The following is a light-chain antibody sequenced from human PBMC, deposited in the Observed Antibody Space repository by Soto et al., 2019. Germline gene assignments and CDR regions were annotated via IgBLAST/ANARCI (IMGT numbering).Light chain of an antibody. CDR1: QNLGDGR. J-gene: IGKJ5*01. CDR3: QEHASI. V-gene: IGKV3-20*01. Sequence: VLTQSPGTLSLSPGERATLSCRANQNLGDGRLAWYQQKPGQPPTLLIYDASTRATGIPDRFSGSGSGADFTLTISRLEPEDFAVYYCQEHASIFGQGTRLEIK. CDR2: DAS.